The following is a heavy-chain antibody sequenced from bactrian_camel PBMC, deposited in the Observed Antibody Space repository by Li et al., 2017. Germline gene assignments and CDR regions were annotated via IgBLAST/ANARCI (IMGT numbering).Heavy chain of an antibody. D-gene: IGHD3*01. V-gene: IGHV3S53*01. CDR2: IDGDGFT. CDR3: AARMNMGLTATSDFGY. J-gene: IGHJ6*01. CDR1: GRRYKGIP. Sequence: HVQLVESGGGSVQEEGSLRLSCAVSGRRYKGIPLAWFRQGPEKKREGVASIDGDGFTTYADSVKGRFTITKNNAKNTLDLEMNSLKLDDTAVYYCAARMNMGLTATSDFGYWGQGTQVTVS.